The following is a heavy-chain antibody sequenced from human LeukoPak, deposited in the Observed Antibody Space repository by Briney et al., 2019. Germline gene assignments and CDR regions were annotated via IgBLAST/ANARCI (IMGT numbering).Heavy chain of an antibody. CDR1: GGSISSSSYY. V-gene: IGHV4-39*01. CDR2: IYYSGST. J-gene: IGHJ4*02. Sequence: SETLSLTCTVSGGSISSSSYYWGWIRQPPGKGLEWIGSIYYSGSTYYNPSLKSRVTISVDTSKNQFSLKLSSVIASDTAVYYCVGGYSTPGFWGQGTLVAVSS. D-gene: IGHD6-13*01. CDR3: VGGYSTPGF.